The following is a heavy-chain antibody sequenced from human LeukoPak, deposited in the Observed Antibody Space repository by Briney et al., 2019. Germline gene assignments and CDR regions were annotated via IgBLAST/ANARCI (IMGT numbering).Heavy chain of an antibody. J-gene: IGHJ6*02. V-gene: IGHV4-59*01. CDR1: GGSISSYY. Sequence: SETLSLTCTVSGGSISSYYWSWIRQPPGKGLEWIGYINYSGSTNYNPSPKSRVTISVDTSKNQFSLKLSSVTAADTAVYYCARGSGYYDILTGPDDYYGMDVWGQGTTVTVSS. D-gene: IGHD3-9*01. CDR3: ARGSGYYDILTGPDDYYGMDV. CDR2: INYSGST.